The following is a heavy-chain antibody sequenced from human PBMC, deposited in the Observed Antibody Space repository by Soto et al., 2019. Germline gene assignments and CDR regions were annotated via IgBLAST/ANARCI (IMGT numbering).Heavy chain of an antibody. CDR2: IYYSGST. V-gene: IGHV4-31*03. CDR3: ARGRMITFGGVIVPPYY. CDR1: GGSISSGGYY. Sequence: QVQLQESGPGLVKPSQTLSLTCTVSGGSISSGGYYWSWIRQHPGKGLEWIGYIYYSGSTYYNPSLKSRVTISVDTSKNQFSLKLSSVTAADTAVYYCARGRMITFGGVIVPPYYWGQGTLVTVSS. J-gene: IGHJ4*02. D-gene: IGHD3-16*02.